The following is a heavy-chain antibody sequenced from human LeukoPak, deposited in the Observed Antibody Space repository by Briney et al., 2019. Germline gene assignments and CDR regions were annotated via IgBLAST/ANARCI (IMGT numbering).Heavy chain of an antibody. CDR2: ISWNSGSI. CDR1: GFTFDDYA. J-gene: IGHJ4*02. CDR3: AKEYVGALRY. Sequence: PGRSLGLSCAASGFTFDDYAMHWVRQAPGKGLEWVSGISWNSGSIGYADSMKGRFTISRDNAKNSLYLQMNSLRAEDTALYYCAKEYVGALRYWGQGTLVTVSS. D-gene: IGHD1-26*01. V-gene: IGHV3-9*01.